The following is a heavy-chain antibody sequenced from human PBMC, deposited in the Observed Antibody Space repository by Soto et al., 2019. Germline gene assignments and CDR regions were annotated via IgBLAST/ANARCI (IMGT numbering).Heavy chain of an antibody. CDR3: ARGNWFGELPFDY. CDR2: ISTSGSTM. Sequence: GGSLRLSCAASGFTFSDHYMSWIRQAPGKGLEWVSYISTSGSTMYYADSVKGRFTISRDNAKNSLYLQMNSLRAEDTAVYYCARGNWFGELPFDYWGQGTLVTVSS. V-gene: IGHV3-11*01. D-gene: IGHD3-10*01. CDR1: GFTFSDHY. J-gene: IGHJ4*02.